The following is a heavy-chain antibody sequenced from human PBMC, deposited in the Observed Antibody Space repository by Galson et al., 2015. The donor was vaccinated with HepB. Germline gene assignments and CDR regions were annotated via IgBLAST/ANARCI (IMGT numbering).Heavy chain of an antibody. CDR3: ARDAPDDYGDYNLRT. CDR1: GGTFSSYA. V-gene: IGHV1-69*13. D-gene: IGHD4-17*01. CDR2: IIPIFGTA. J-gene: IGHJ5*02. Sequence: SVKVSCKASGGTFSSYAISWVRQAPEQGLEWMGGIIPIFGTANYAQKFQGRVTITADESTSTAYMELSSLRSEDTAVYYCARDAPDDYGDYNLRTWGQGTLVTVSS.